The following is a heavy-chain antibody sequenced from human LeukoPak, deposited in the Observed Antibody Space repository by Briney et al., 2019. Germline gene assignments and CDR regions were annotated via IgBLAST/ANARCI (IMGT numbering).Heavy chain of an antibody. CDR1: GFTFDDYA. D-gene: IGHD3-22*01. CDR2: ISSSSSYI. CDR3: ARDYYDSSWDY. V-gene: IGHV3-21*01. Sequence: GGSLRLSCAASGFTFDDYAMSWVRQAPGKGLEWVSSISSSSSYIYYADSVKGRFTISRDNAKNSLYLQMNSLRAEDTAVYYCARDYYDSSWDYWGQGTLVTVSS. J-gene: IGHJ4*02.